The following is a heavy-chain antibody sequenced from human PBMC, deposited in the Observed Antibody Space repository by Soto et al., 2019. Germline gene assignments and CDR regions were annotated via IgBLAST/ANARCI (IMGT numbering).Heavy chain of an antibody. Sequence: QVQLVESGGGVVQPGRSLRLSCAASGFTFSSYAMHWVRQAPGKGLEWVAVISYDGSNKYYADSVKGRFTISRDNSKNTLYLQMNSLRAEDTAVYYCARDSGSSCYIFDPRNYYYGMDVWGQGTTVTVSS. CDR2: ISYDGSNK. J-gene: IGHJ6*02. CDR3: ARDSGSSCYIFDPRNYYYGMDV. CDR1: GFTFSSYA. V-gene: IGHV3-30-3*01. D-gene: IGHD6-13*01.